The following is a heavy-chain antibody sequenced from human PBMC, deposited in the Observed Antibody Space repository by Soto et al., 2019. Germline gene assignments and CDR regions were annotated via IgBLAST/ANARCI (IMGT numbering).Heavy chain of an antibody. V-gene: IGHV3-33*01. D-gene: IGHD3-3*01. CDR2: IWYDGSNK. J-gene: IGHJ6*02. CDR3: ARDYRFYDASPYYYYYGMDV. Sequence: GESLKISCAASGFTFSSYGMHWVRQAPGKGLEWVAVIWYDGSNKYYADSVKGRFTISRDNSKNTLYLQMNSLRAEDTAVYYCARDYRFYDASPYYYYYGMDVWGQGTTVTVSS. CDR1: GFTFSSYG.